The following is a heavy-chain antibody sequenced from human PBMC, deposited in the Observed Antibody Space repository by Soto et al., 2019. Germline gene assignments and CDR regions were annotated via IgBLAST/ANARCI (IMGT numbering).Heavy chain of an antibody. D-gene: IGHD2-21*01. J-gene: IGHJ5*02. CDR1: GGSISSGGYS. V-gene: IGHV4-30-2*01. CDR2: IYHSGST. CDR3: ARALRDSPGWFDP. Sequence: PXETLSLTCAVSGGSISSGGYSWSWIRQPPGKGLEWIGYIYHSGSTYYNPSLKSRVTISVDRSKNQFSLKLSSVTAADTAVYYCARALRDSPGWFDPGAREPWSPSPQ.